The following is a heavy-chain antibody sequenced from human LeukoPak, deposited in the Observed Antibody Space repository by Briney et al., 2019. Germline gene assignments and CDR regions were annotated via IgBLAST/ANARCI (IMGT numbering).Heavy chain of an antibody. J-gene: IGHJ4*02. CDR2: ISAYNGNT. CDR3: ALICSSTSCYPFDY. D-gene: IGHD2-2*01. V-gene: IGHV1-18*01. Sequence: ASVKVSCKASGYTFTSYGISWVRQAPGQGLEWMGWISAYNGNTNYAQKLQGRVTMTTDTSTSTAYMELSSLRSEDTAVYYCALICSSTSCYPFDYWGQGTLVTVSS. CDR1: GYTFTSYG.